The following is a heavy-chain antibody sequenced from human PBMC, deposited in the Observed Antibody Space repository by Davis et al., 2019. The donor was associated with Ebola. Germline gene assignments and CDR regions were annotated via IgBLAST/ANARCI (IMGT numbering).Heavy chain of an antibody. D-gene: IGHD3-10*01. CDR1: GGSFSAYY. CDR3: ARHFRGLSR. V-gene: IGHV4-34*01. Sequence: SETLSLTCAVSGGSFSAYYWSWVRQPPGKGLEWIGQITHRGNTNYNPALKSRVTMSIGASNKRFSLQLTSVTAADTAVYYCARHFRGLSRWGQGTLVTVSS. CDR2: ITHRGNT. J-gene: IGHJ4*02.